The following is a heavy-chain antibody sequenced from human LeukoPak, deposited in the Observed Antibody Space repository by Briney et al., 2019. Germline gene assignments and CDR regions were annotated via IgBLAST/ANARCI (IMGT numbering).Heavy chain of an antibody. D-gene: IGHD3-10*01. Sequence: SETLSLTCTVSGGSISSSSYYWGWIRQPPGKGLEWIGSIYYSGSTYYNPSLKSRVTISVDTSKNQFSLKLSSVTAADTAVYYCASSSSSGTMVGHHWGQGTLVTVSS. J-gene: IGHJ5*02. CDR1: GGSISSSSYY. CDR2: IYYSGST. CDR3: ASSSSSGTMVGHH. V-gene: IGHV4-39*07.